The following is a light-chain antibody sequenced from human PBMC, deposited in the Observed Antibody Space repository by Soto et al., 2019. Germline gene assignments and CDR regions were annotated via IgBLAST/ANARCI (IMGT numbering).Light chain of an antibody. V-gene: IGKV3-11*01. CDR3: QQRSNRPQRIT. CDR2: DAS. Sequence: EIGMTQYPATLSVSPGERATLSWRGGQSVSSYLAWYQQIPGQAPRLLIYDASTRATGIPARFSGSGSGTDFTLTISSLEPQDFAVSYCQQRSNRPQRITFGQGTRVEIK. J-gene: IGKJ5*01. CDR1: QSVSSY.